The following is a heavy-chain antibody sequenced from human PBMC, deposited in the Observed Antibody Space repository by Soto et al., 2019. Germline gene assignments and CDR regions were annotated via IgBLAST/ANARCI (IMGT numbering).Heavy chain of an antibody. CDR3: ARLVVVPASPSYGMDV. Sequence: QLQLQESGPGLVKPSETLSLTCTVSGGSISSSSYYWGWIRQPPGKGPEWIGSIYYSGSTYYHPSLKSRVTVPVDTSQNQGSLKLSTGTAAGTAVYYCARLVVVPASPSYGMDVWGQGTTVTVSS. V-gene: IGHV4-39*01. D-gene: IGHD2-2*01. J-gene: IGHJ6*02. CDR2: IYYSGST. CDR1: GGSISSSSYY.